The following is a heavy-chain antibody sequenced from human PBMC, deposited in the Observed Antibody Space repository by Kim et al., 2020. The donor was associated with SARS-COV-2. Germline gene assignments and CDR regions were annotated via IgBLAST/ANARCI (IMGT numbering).Heavy chain of an antibody. CDR2: IYSGGSST. J-gene: IGHJ2*01. Sequence: GGSLRLSCVDSGFTFSNYAMSWVRQAPGKGLEWVSVIYSGGSSTYYADSVKGRFTISRDNSKNTLYLQMNSLRAEDTAVYYCARVVTYWYFDLWGRGTLV. D-gene: IGHD5-18*01. CDR3: ARVVTYWYFDL. V-gene: IGHV3-23*03. CDR1: GFTFSNYA.